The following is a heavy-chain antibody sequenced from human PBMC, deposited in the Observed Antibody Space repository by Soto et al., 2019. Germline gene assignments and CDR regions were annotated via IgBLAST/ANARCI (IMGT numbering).Heavy chain of an antibody. V-gene: IGHV1-69*01. CDR3: ARARCSSTSCYKATRSAFDI. J-gene: IGHJ3*02. CDR2: IIPIFGTA. Sequence: SVKVSCKATGGTFSSYATSWVRQAPGQGLEWMGGIIPIFGTANYAQKFQGRVTITADESTSTAYIELSSLRSEDTAVYYCARARCSSTSCYKATRSAFDIWGQGTMVTVSS. CDR1: GGTFSSYA. D-gene: IGHD2-2*02.